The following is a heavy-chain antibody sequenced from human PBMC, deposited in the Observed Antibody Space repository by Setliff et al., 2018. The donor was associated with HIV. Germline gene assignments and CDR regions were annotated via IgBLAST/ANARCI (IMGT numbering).Heavy chain of an antibody. CDR2: VYASAYS. CDR1: GDSIGDYY. CDR3: ARTMLRGVLALDS. V-gene: IGHV4-4*07. Sequence: SETLSLTCTVSGDSIGDYYWNWIRQPAGKGLEWIGRVYASAYSNYNPSLKSRVTMSVDTSQNQFSLKLRSVNAADTAVYYCARTMLRGVLALDSWGQGTVVTVSS. D-gene: IGHD3-10*01. J-gene: IGHJ4*02.